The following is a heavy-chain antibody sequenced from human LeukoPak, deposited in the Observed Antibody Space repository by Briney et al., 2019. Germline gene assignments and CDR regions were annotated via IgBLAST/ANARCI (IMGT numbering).Heavy chain of an antibody. Sequence: PSETLSLTCTVSGYSISSGYYWGWIRQPPGKGLEWIGSIYHSGNTYYNPSLKSRVTISVGTFKNQFSLKLSSVTAADTAVYYCARSPEGGGLFDYWGQGTLVTVSS. CDR1: GYSISSGYY. J-gene: IGHJ4*02. CDR3: ARSPEGGGLFDY. D-gene: IGHD1-26*01. CDR2: IYHSGNT. V-gene: IGHV4-38-2*02.